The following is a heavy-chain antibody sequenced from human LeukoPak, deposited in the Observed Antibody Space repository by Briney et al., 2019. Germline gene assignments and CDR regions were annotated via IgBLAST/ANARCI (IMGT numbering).Heavy chain of an antibody. CDR1: RFSFSSYW. V-gene: IGHV3-7*05. J-gene: IGHJ4*02. D-gene: IGHD3-22*01. Sequence: GGSLRLSCAASRFSFSSYWMAWVRQAPGKGLEWVANIKQDGGEKHYVDSVQGRFTISRDNAKNSLYLQMNSLRAENTPVYYCARDVGYDSSGSYPYYFDYWGLGTLVTVSS. CDR3: ARDVGYDSSGSYPYYFDY. CDR2: IKQDGGEK.